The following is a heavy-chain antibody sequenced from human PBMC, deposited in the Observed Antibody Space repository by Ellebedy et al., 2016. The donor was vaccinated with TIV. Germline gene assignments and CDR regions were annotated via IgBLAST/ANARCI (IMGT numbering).Heavy chain of an antibody. J-gene: IGHJ4*02. Sequence: PGGSLRLSCAASGLTFINYAMNWVRQAPGKGLEWVSGITGSGGSTYYADSVKGRFTISRDNSKNTLYLQMNSLRAEDTAIYYCANMRYSYWGQGILVTVSS. D-gene: IGHD3-9*01. CDR2: ITGSGGST. CDR3: ANMRYSY. V-gene: IGHV3-23*01. CDR1: GLTFINYA.